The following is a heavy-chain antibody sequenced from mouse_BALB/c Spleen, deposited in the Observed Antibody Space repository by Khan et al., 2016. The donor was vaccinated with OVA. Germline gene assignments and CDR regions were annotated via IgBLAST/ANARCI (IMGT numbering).Heavy chain of an antibody. D-gene: IGHD3-1*01. CDR2: INPTNGGP. CDR3: TRGGYGGFAY. J-gene: IGHJ3*01. CDR1: GYTFTSYY. V-gene: IGHV1S81*02. Sequence: QVQLQQPGAELVKPGASVRLSCKASGYTFTSYYIYWVKQRPGQGLEWIGEINPTNGGPNFNEKFKNKATLTVDKSSSTAYMQLSSLTSEDSAVYYCTRGGYGGFAYWGQGTLVTVPA.